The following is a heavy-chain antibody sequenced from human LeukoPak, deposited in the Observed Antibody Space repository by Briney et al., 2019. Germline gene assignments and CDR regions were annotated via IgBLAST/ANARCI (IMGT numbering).Heavy chain of an antibody. D-gene: IGHD5-18*01. CDR1: GGSISSSSYY. CDR2: IYYSGST. J-gene: IGHJ4*02. Sequence: NPSETLSLTCTVSGGSISSSSYYWGWIRQPPGKGLEWIGSIYYSGSTYYNPSLKSRVTISVDTSKNQFSLKLSSVTAADTAVYYCARGRKYSYGYRVNELGSGYFDNWGQGTLVTVSS. CDR3: ARGRKYSYGYRVNELGSGYFDN. V-gene: IGHV4-39*07.